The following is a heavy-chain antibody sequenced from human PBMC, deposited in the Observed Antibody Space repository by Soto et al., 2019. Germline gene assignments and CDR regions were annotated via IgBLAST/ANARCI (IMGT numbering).Heavy chain of an antibody. CDR2: IYHTGNN. V-gene: IGHV4-4*02. CDR3: ARGGRWLFDY. D-gene: IGHD6-19*01. Sequence: QVQLEESGPGLVKPSGTLSLTCAVSGGSISTDNWWSWVRQPPGKGLEWVGEIYHTGNNNYNPSLKSRLTISIDKSKDQFSLDVPFVTVAETAVYYCARGGRWLFDYWGQGALVTVSS. CDR1: GGSISTDNW. J-gene: IGHJ4*02.